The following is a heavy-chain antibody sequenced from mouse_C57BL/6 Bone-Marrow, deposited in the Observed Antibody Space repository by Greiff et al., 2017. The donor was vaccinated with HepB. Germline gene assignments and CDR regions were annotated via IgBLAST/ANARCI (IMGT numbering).Heavy chain of an antibody. CDR2: IDPSDSYT. J-gene: IGHJ3*01. CDR1: GYTFTSYW. Sequence: VQLQQPGAELVKPGASVKLSCKASGYTFTSYWMQWVKQRPGQGLEWIGEIDPSDSYTNYNQKFKGKATLTVDTSSSTAYMQLSSLTSEDSAVYYCAILQLEAWFAYWGQGTLVTVSA. V-gene: IGHV1-50*01. D-gene: IGHD1-3*01. CDR3: AILQLEAWFAY.